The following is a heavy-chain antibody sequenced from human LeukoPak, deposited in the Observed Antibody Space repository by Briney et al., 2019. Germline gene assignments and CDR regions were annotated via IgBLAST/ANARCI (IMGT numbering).Heavy chain of an antibody. V-gene: IGHV3-23*01. Sequence: GGSLRLSCAASGFTFSSYGMSWVRQAPGKGLEWVSAISGSGGSTYYADSVKGRFTISRDNSKNTLYLQMNSLRAEDTAVYYCARVSYYYGSGSPFDYWGQGTLVTVSS. J-gene: IGHJ4*02. CDR1: GFTFSSYG. CDR2: ISGSGGST. CDR3: ARVSYYYGSGSPFDY. D-gene: IGHD3-10*01.